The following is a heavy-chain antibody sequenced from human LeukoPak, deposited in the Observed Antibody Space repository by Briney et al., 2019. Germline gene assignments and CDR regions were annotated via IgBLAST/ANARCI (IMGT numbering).Heavy chain of an antibody. D-gene: IGHD5-24*01. CDR3: ARDERDDAFDI. Sequence: GGSLRLSCAASGFTFSSYWMSWVRQAPGKGLELVANIKQGGSEKYYVDSVKGRFTISRDNAKNSLYLQMNSLRAEDTAVYYCARDERDDAFDIWGQGTMVTVSS. V-gene: IGHV3-7*01. CDR1: GFTFSSYW. J-gene: IGHJ3*02. CDR2: IKQGGSEK.